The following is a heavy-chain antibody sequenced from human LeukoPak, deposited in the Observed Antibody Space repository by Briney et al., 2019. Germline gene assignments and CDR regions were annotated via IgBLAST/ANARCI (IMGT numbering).Heavy chain of an antibody. CDR2: ISAYNGDT. D-gene: IGHD5-24*01. J-gene: IGHJ4*02. Sequence: ASVKVSCKASGYTFTSYGVSWVRQAPGQGLEWMGWISAYNGDTKYAQKLQGRVTMTTDTSTRTAYMELRSLRSDDTAVYFRARDLRAFRDGYKNPNFYLDYWGQGTLVTVSS. V-gene: IGHV1-18*01. CDR1: GYTFTSYG. CDR3: ARDLRAFRDGYKNPNFYLDY.